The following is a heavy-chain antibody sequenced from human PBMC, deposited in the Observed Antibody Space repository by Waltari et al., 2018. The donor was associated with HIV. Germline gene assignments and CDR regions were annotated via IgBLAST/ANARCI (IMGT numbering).Heavy chain of an antibody. J-gene: IGHJ6*02. D-gene: IGHD3-9*01. Sequence: EVQLVESGGGLVKPGGSLRLSCAASGFTFSSYSMNWVRQAPGKGLDWFSSISSSSSYIYYADSVKGRFTISRDNAKNSLYLQMNSLRAEDTAVYYCARDISYYYGMDVWGQGTTVTVSS. CDR3: ARDISYYYGMDV. CDR1: GFTFSSYS. CDR2: ISSSSSYI. V-gene: IGHV3-21*01.